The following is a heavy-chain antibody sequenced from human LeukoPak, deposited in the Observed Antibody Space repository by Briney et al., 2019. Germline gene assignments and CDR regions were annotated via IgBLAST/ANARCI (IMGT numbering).Heavy chain of an antibody. V-gene: IGHV3-30*18. J-gene: IGHJ4*02. D-gene: IGHD4-11*01. CDR3: AKDSYSKGDY. CDR2: ISYDGSNK. Sequence: PGGSLRLSCAASGFTFSYYGLHWVRQAPGKGLEWVAVISYDGSNKFYGDSVKGRFTISRDSSKNTLYLQMSSLRAEDTAVYYCAKDSYSKGDYWGQGTLVTVSS. CDR1: GFTFSYYG.